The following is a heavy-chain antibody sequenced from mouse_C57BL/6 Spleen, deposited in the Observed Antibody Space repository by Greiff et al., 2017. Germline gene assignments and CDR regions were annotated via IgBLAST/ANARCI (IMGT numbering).Heavy chain of an antibody. V-gene: IGHV1-26*01. CDR1: GYTFTDYY. Sequence: VQLQQSGPELVKPGASVKISCKASGYTFTDYYMNWVKQSHGKSLEWIGDINPNNGGTSYNQKFKGKDTLTVDKSSSTAYMELRSLTSEDSAVYYCARWGRGYAMDYWGQGTSVTVSS. CDR2: INPNNGGT. CDR3: ARWGRGYAMDY. J-gene: IGHJ4*01.